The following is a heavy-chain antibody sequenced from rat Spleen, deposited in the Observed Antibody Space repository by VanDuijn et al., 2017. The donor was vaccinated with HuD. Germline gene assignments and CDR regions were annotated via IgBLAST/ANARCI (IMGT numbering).Heavy chain of an antibody. CDR2: ISSGGST. Sequence: QVQLKESGPGLVQPSQTLSLTCTVSGFSLISNGVSWVRQPPGKGLEWIAAISSGGSTVYNSLLTSRLTISRDTSKSQIFLKRNSLQTEDTATYYCARAGRNWELAYWGQGTLVTVSS. V-gene: IGHV2S12*01. D-gene: IGHD5-1*01. CDR3: ARAGRNWELAY. J-gene: IGHJ3*01. CDR1: GFSLISNG.